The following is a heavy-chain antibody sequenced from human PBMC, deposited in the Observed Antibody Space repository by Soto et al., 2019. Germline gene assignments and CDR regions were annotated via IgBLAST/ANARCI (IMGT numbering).Heavy chain of an antibody. V-gene: IGHV4-4*02. CDR3: ARGRSGHRQTVLYYYYGMDV. J-gene: IGHJ6*02. CDR2: IYHSGST. Sequence: SETLSLTCAVSGGSISSSNWWSWVRQPPGKGLEWIGEIYHSGSTNYNPSLRSRVTISVDKSKNQFSLKLSSVTAADTAVYYCARGRSGHRQTVLYYYYGMDVWGQGTTVTVSS. CDR1: GGSISSSNW. D-gene: IGHD6-25*01.